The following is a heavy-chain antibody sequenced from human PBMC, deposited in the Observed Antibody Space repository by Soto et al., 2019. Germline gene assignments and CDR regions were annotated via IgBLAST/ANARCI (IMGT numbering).Heavy chain of an antibody. CDR2: IKQDGSEK. Sequence: VGSLRLSCAASGFTFSSYWMSWVRQAPGKGLEWVANIKQDGSEKYYVDSVKGRFTISRDNAKNSLYLQMNSLRAEDTAVYYCARVLWNTVTMVRYYYYGMDVWGQGTTVTVSS. D-gene: IGHD4-17*01. J-gene: IGHJ6*02. CDR1: GFTFSSYW. CDR3: ARVLWNTVTMVRYYYYGMDV. V-gene: IGHV3-7*05.